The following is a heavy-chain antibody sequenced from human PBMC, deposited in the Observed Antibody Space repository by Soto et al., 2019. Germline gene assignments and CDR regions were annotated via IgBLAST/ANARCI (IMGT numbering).Heavy chain of an antibody. J-gene: IGHJ4*02. V-gene: IGHV4-34*01. CDR2: INHSGRT. CDR3: ARGLVTGTTSYYFHX. Sequence: SEPLSLPCAVYGGSFSGYYWSWIRQPPGKGLEWIGEINHSGRTNYNPSLKSRVTISVDTSKNHFSLKLSSVTAADTAVYYCARGLVTGTTSYYFHXWGQATRVTVSX. D-gene: IGHD1-7*01. CDR1: GGSFSGYY.